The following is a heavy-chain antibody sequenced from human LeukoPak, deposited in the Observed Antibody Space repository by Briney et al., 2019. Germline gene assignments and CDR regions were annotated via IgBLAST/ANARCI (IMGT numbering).Heavy chain of an antibody. CDR3: ARGDSSGYYALLDY. V-gene: IGHV3-33*01. D-gene: IGHD3-22*01. J-gene: IGHJ4*02. CDR1: GFTFSSYG. CDR2: IWYDGSNK. Sequence: GGSLRLSCAASGFTFSSYGMHWVRQAPGKGLEWVAVIWYDGSNKYYADSMKGRFTISRDNSKNTLYLQMNSLRAEDTAVYYCARGDSSGYYALLDYWGQGTLVTVSS.